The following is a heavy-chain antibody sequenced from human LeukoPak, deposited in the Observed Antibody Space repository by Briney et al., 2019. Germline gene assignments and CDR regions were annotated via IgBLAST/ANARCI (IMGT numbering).Heavy chain of an antibody. CDR1: SGSISSYY. V-gene: IGHV4-59*01. CDR3: ARDRSSGSGKYYFDY. CDR2: IYYSGNT. J-gene: IGHJ4*02. Sequence: SETLSLTCTVSSGSISSYYWSWIRQPPGKGLEWIGYIYYSGNTYYNPSLKSRVTISVDTSKNQFSLKLSSMTTADTAVYYCARDRSSGSGKYYFDYWGQGTLVTVSS. D-gene: IGHD6-13*01.